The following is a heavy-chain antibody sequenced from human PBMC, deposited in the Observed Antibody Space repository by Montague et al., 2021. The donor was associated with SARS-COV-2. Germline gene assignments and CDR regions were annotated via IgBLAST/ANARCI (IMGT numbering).Heavy chain of an antibody. D-gene: IGHD3-9*01. J-gene: IGHJ3*02. Sequence: SETLSLTCAVSRGSFSNYYWTWIRQSPGKGLEWIGEINQGGAPNYIPSLKSRVTISLDTSKKQISLKLNSVTVADTAVFFRARGRPVQGSFRHFDSISSGALDIWAQGSLVIVSS. CDR3: ARGRPVQGSFRHFDSISSGALDI. V-gene: IGHV4-34*01. CDR1: RGSFSNYY. CDR2: INQGGAP.